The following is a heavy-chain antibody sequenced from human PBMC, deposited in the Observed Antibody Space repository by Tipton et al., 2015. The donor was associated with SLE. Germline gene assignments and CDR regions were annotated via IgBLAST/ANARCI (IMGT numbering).Heavy chain of an antibody. CDR2: IDYSGST. V-gene: IGHV4-59*12. CDR1: GGSIRLYY. D-gene: IGHD1-26*01. J-gene: IGHJ4*02. CDR3: ARKKGAIAAFDY. Sequence: TLSLTCTVSGGSIRLYYWSWIRQPPGEGPEWIGYIDYSGSTNYNPSLKSRVTISVDTSKNQFSLKLSSVTAADTAVYYCARKKGAIAAFDYWGQGTLVTVSS.